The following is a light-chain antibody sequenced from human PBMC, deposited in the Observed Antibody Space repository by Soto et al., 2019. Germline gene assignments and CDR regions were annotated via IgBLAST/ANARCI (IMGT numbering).Light chain of an antibody. CDR3: QQRSNWPT. Sequence: EIVLTQSPATLSLSPGERATLSCRASQSVSSYLAWYQQKPGQAPRLLIYDASNRATGIPARFSGGGSGTDFTLTTRSLEPEDFAVYYCQQRSNWPTFGGGTKVAIK. V-gene: IGKV3-11*01. CDR2: DAS. CDR1: QSVSSY. J-gene: IGKJ4*01.